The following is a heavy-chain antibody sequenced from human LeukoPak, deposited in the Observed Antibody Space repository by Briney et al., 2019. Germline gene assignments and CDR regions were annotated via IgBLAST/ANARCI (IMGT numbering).Heavy chain of an antibody. V-gene: IGHV4-34*01. CDR2: INHSGST. CDR1: GGSFSGYY. D-gene: IGHD5-18*01. J-gene: IGHJ4*02. Sequence: SETLSLTCAVYGGSFSGYYWNWIRQPPGKGLEWIGEINHSGSTNYNPSLKSRVTISLDTSKNQFSLKLSSVTAADTAVYYCARGRYSYAAYWGQGTLVTVSS. CDR3: ARGRYSYAAY.